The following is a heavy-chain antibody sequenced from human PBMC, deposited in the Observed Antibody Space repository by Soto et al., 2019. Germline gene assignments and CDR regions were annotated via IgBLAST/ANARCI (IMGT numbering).Heavy chain of an antibody. CDR2: MSHSGGT. J-gene: IGHJ3*02. CDR3: ARVERGTATTVVDAFDI. Sequence: QVQLQQWGAGLLKPSETLSLTCAVYGGFVSSGSYYWSWIRQPPGKGLEWIGEMSHSGGTHFNPSLKSRVTISVDTSKNQFSLKMGSVTAADTARYYGARVERGTATTVVDAFDIWGPGTMVTVSS. V-gene: IGHV4-34*01. CDR1: GGFVSSGSYY. D-gene: IGHD1-1*01.